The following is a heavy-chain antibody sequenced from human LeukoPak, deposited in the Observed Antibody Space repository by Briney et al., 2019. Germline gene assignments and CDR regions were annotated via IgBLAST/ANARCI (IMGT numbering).Heavy chain of an antibody. V-gene: IGHV1-46*01. CDR2: INPSGGST. J-gene: IGHJ4*02. Sequence: ASVKVSCKASGYTFTSYYMHWVRQAPGQGLEWMGIINPSGGSTSYAQKFQGRVTMTRDTSTSTVYMELSSLRSEDTAVYYCARGSADYDILTDYYLDYWGQGTLVTVSS. D-gene: IGHD3-9*01. CDR1: GYTFTSYY. CDR3: ARGSADYDILTDYYLDY.